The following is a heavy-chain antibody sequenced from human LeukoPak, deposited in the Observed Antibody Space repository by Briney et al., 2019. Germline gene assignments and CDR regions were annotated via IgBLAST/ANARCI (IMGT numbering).Heavy chain of an antibody. Sequence: GGSLRLSCAASGFTFSSYSMNWVRQAPGKGLEWVSSISSSSSYIYYADSVKGRFTISRDNAKNSLYLQMNSLRAEDTAVYYCARDFRYCSGGSCYLSTNMDVWGQGTTVTVSS. J-gene: IGHJ6*02. CDR2: ISSSSSYI. V-gene: IGHV3-21*01. D-gene: IGHD2-15*01. CDR1: GFTFSSYS. CDR3: ARDFRYCSGGSCYLSTNMDV.